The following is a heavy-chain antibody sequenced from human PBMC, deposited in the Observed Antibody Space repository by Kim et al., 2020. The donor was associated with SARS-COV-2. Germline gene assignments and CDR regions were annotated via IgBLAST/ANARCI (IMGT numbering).Heavy chain of an antibody. J-gene: IGHJ4*02. D-gene: IGHD3-10*01. V-gene: IGHV3-23*01. CDR3: AKVQSPQRKYYIPFDY. CDR1: GFTFSSYA. CDR2: ISGSGGST. Sequence: GGSLRLSCAASGFTFSSYAMSWVRQAPGKGLEWVSAISGSGGSTYYADSVKGRFTIYRDNSKNTLYLQMNSLRAEDTAVYYCAKVQSPQRKYYIPFDYWGQGTLVTVSS.